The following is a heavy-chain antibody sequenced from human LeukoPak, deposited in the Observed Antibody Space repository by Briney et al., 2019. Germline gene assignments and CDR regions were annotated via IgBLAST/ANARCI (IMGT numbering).Heavy chain of an antibody. Sequence: SETLSLTCTVSGGSISSSSYYWGWIRQPPGKGLEWIGSIYYSGSTYYNPSLKSRVTISVDTSKNQFSLKLSSVTAADTAVYYCARAGYSSGWYSWYFDLWGRGTLVTVSS. CDR3: ARAGYSSGWYSWYFDL. CDR1: GGSISSSSYY. J-gene: IGHJ2*01. CDR2: IYYSGST. V-gene: IGHV4-39*07. D-gene: IGHD6-19*01.